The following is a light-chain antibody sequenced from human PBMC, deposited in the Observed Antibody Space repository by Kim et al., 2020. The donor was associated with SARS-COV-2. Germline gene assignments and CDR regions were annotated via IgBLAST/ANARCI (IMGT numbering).Light chain of an antibody. J-gene: IGKJ1*01. V-gene: IGKV1-9*01. CDR1: QSIRSY. Sequence: SFSGDRVPNPYRARQSIRSYLAWYQQKPGQAPKLLIHGASTLESGVPSRFSGSGSGAEFTLTSNGLQPEDFATYSCQQVITDPRTFGQGTEVDIK. CDR2: GAS. CDR3: QQVITDPRT.